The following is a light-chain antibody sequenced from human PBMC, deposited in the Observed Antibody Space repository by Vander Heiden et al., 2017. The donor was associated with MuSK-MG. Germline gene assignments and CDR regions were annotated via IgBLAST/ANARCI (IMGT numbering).Light chain of an antibody. V-gene: IGKV1-5*03. CDR2: KAS. CDR1: QSISSW. CDR3: QQYNNYSVIT. Sequence: DIQMTQSPSTLSASVGDRVTITCRASQSISSWLAWYQQKPGKAPKLLIYKASSLESGVPSRFSGSGYGTEFTLTISSRQPDDFAPYYCQQYNNYSVITFGQGTRMEIK. J-gene: IGKJ5*01.